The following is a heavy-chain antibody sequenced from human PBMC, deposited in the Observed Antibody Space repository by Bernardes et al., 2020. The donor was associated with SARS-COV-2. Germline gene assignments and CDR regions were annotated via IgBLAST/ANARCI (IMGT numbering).Heavy chain of an antibody. Sequence: GGSLRLSCAASGFTFSSYAMSWVRQAPGKGLEWVSAISGSGGSTYYADSVKGRFTISRDNSKNTLYLQMNSLRAEDTAVYYCARATIQTNYYDSSGYAFDIWGQGTMVTVSS. D-gene: IGHD3-22*01. CDR1: GFTFSSYA. CDR2: ISGSGGST. V-gene: IGHV3-23*01. J-gene: IGHJ3*02. CDR3: ARATIQTNYYDSSGYAFDI.